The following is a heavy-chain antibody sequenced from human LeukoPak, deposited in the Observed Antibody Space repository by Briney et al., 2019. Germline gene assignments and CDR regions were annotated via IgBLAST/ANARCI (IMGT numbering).Heavy chain of an antibody. J-gene: IGHJ5*02. CDR1: GFTFSSYA. CDR3: IVFGDSNH. CDR2: THSSGGT. D-gene: IGHD4-17*01. V-gene: IGHV3-23*01. Sequence: GGSLRLSCAASGFTFSSYAMSWVRQAPGRGLEWVSATHSSGGTYYADSVKGRFTISRDTSKNTLYLQINSLSVEDTAVYYCIVFGDSNHWGQGTLVTVSS.